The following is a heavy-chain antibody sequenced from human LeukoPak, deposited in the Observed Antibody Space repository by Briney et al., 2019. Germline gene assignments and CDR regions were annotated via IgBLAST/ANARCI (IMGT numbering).Heavy chain of an antibody. V-gene: IGHV4-34*01. D-gene: IGHD3-10*01. CDR2: INHGGST. Sequence: SETLSLTCAVYGGSFSGDFWSWIRQSPGKGLEWIGEINHGGSTTYNPSLKSRVTISVDTSKNQFSLKLSSVTAADTAVYYCARVPGGRGRFDPWGQGTLVTVSS. J-gene: IGHJ5*02. CDR1: GGSFSGDF. CDR3: ARVPGGRGRFDP.